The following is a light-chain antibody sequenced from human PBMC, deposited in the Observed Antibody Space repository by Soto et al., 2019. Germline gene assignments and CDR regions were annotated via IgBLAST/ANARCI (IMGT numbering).Light chain of an antibody. Sequence: AIRMTQSPSSFSASTGDRVTITCRASQGISSYLAWYQQKPGKAPKLLIYAASSLQSGVPSRFSGSGSGTDFTLTISSLQPEDFATYYCQQSYSTSFGQGTKVDIK. V-gene: IGKV1-8*01. CDR1: QGISSY. CDR2: AAS. J-gene: IGKJ1*01. CDR3: QQSYSTS.